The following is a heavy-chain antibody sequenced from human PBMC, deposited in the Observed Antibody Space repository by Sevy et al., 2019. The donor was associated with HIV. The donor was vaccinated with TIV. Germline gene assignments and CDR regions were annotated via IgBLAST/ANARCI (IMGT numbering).Heavy chain of an antibody. Sequence: WGSLRLSCAFSGFNFGSYSMNWVRQGPGKGLEWVAGISDNGGETYHAVSVKGRFTVARDNSKNTLFLQMNSLRAEDTAVYYCAKTIFGVAQVFDMWGQGTMVTVSS. CDR2: ISDNGGET. CDR1: GFNFGSYS. V-gene: IGHV3-23*01. CDR3: AKTIFGVAQVFDM. J-gene: IGHJ3*02. D-gene: IGHD3-3*01.